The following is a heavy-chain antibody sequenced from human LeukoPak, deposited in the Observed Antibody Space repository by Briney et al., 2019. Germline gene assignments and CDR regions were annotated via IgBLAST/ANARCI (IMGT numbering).Heavy chain of an antibody. CDR1: GFTFSSYG. CDR2: ISYDGSNK. D-gene: IGHD6-19*01. CDR3: ARDDSSGPKSYYFDY. J-gene: IGHJ4*02. Sequence: PGRSLRLSCAASGFTFSSYGMHWVRQAPGKGLEWVAVISYDGSNKYYADSVKGRFTISRDNSKNTLYLQMNSLRAEDTAVYYCARDDSSGPKSYYFDYWGQGTLVTVSS. V-gene: IGHV3-30*19.